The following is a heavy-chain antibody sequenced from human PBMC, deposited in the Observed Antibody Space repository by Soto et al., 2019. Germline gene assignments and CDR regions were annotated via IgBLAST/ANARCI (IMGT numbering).Heavy chain of an antibody. CDR1: GFTFSSYA. CDR2: ISGSGGST. Sequence: GGSLRLSCAASGFTFSSYAMSWVRQAPGKGLEWVSAISGSGGSTYYADSVKGRFTISRDNSKNTLYLQMNSLRAEDTAVYYCAKDGHYDILTGYYRRGFDNWFDPWGQGTLVTVSS. CDR3: AKDGHYDILTGYYRRGFDNWFDP. V-gene: IGHV3-23*01. J-gene: IGHJ5*02. D-gene: IGHD3-9*01.